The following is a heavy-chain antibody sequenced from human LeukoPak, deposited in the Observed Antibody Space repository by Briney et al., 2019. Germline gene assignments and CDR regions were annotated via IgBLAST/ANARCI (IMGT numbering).Heavy chain of an antibody. D-gene: IGHD3-22*01. CDR1: GGSISSYH. Sequence: SETLSLTCTVSGGSISSYHWSWIRQPPGKGLEWIGYIYYSGSTNYNPSLKSRVTISVDTSKNQFSLKLSSVTAADTAVYYCARVSGSTYYYDSSGSAYYFDYWGQGTLVTVSS. CDR3: ARVSGSTYYYDSSGSAYYFDY. J-gene: IGHJ4*02. CDR2: IYYSGST. V-gene: IGHV4-59*01.